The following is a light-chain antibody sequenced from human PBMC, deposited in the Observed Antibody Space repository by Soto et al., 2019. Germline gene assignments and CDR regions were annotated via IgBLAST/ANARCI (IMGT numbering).Light chain of an antibody. CDR1: QSVSSYY. Sequence: EIVLTQSPGTLSLSPGERATLSCRASQSVSSYYLTWYQRKPGQAPRLLIYDASSRATGIPDRFSGSGSGTDFTLTISRLAPEDFAVYYCQQFGNSPWTFGQGTKVEIK. CDR2: DAS. J-gene: IGKJ1*01. CDR3: QQFGNSPWT. V-gene: IGKV3-20*01.